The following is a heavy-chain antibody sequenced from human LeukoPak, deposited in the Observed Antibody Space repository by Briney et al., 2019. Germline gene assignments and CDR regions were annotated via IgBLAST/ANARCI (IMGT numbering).Heavy chain of an antibody. D-gene: IGHD6-13*01. V-gene: IGHV3-23*01. CDR1: GFTFSSYA. CDR2: ISGSGGNT. CDR3: AKGGYSSSWYLALTFDY. J-gene: IGHJ4*02. Sequence: GGSLRLSCAASGFTFSSYAMSWVRQAPGKGLEWVSAISGSGGNTYYADSVKGRFTISRGNSKNTLYLQMNSLRAEDTAVYYCAKGGYSSSWYLALTFDYWGQGTLVTVSS.